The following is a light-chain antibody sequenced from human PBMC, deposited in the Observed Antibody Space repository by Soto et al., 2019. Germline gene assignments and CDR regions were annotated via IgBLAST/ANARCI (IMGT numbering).Light chain of an antibody. CDR1: NSDIGGYNY. Sequence: QSALTQPRSVSGSPGQSVTISCTGTNSDIGGYNYVSWYQQHPGKAPKVMIYDVSRRPSGVPDRFSGSTSGNTASLTISGLQAEDEADYYCCSYAGTYNFWVFGGGTKLTVL. V-gene: IGLV2-11*01. J-gene: IGLJ3*02. CDR2: DVS. CDR3: CSYAGTYNFWV.